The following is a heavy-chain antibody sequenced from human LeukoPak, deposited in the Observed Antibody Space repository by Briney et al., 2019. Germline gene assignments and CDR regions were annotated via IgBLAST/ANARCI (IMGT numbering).Heavy chain of an antibody. CDR2: IYHSGST. CDR1: GGSISSSNW. Sequence: PSGTLSLTCAVSGGSISSSNWWSWVRQPPGKGLEWIGEIYHSGSTNYNPSLKSRVTISVDKSKNQFSLKLSSVTAADTAVYYCAREENGDYEGGVDAFDIWGQGTMATVSS. J-gene: IGHJ3*02. CDR3: AREENGDYEGGVDAFDI. V-gene: IGHV4-4*02. D-gene: IGHD4-17*01.